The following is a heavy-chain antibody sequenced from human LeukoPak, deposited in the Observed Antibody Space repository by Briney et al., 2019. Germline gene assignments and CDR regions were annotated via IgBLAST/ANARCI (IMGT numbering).Heavy chain of an antibody. CDR1: GGSFSGYY. Sequence: PSETLSLTCAVYGGSFSGYYWSWIRQPPGKGLEWIGEINHSGSTNYNPSLKSRVTISVDTSKNQFSLKLSSVTAADTAVYYCARDAHQQWQVLGVFSYGMDVWGQGTTVTVSS. J-gene: IGHJ6*02. CDR2: INHSGST. V-gene: IGHV4-34*01. CDR3: ARDAHQQWQVLGVFSYGMDV. D-gene: IGHD6-19*01.